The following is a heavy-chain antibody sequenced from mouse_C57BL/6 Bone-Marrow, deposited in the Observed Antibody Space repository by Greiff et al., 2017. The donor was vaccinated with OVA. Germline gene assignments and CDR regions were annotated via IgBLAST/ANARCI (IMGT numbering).Heavy chain of an antibody. Sequence: QVQLQQPGAELVKPGASVKLSCKASGYTFTSYWMHWVKQRPGQGLEWIGMIHPNSGSTNYNEKFKSKATLTVDKSSSTAYMQLSRLTSEDSADYYGRVDGYPYAMDYWGQGTSVTVSS. CDR3: RVDGYPYAMDY. V-gene: IGHV1-64*01. J-gene: IGHJ4*01. CDR2: IHPNSGST. D-gene: IGHD2-3*01. CDR1: GYTFTSYW.